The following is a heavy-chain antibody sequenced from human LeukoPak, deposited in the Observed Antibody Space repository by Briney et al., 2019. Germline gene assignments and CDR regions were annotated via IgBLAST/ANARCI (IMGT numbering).Heavy chain of an antibody. D-gene: IGHD5-12*01. V-gene: IGHV3-21*01. CDR1: GFTFSSYS. CDR2: ISSSSSYI. J-gene: IGHJ4*02. Sequence: KSGGSLRLSCAASGFTFSSYSMNWVRQAPGKGLEWVSSISSSSSYIYYADSVKGRFTISRDNAKNSLYLQMNSLRAEDTAVYYCARLAAGGYSGYAFDYWGQGTLVTVSS. CDR3: ARLAAGGYSGYAFDY.